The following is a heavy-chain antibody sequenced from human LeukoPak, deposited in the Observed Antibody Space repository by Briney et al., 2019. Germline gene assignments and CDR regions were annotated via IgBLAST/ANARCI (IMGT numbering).Heavy chain of an antibody. D-gene: IGHD3-22*01. Sequence: ASVKVSCKASGYTFTTYAMHWVRQAPGQGLEWMGWINPNSGGTNYAQKFQGWVTMTRDTPISTAYMELSRLRSDDTAVYYCARGPYYDSSGHPSTDFDYWGQGTLVTVSS. CDR2: INPNSGGT. CDR3: ARGPYYDSSGHPSTDFDY. V-gene: IGHV1-2*04. J-gene: IGHJ4*02. CDR1: GYTFTTYA.